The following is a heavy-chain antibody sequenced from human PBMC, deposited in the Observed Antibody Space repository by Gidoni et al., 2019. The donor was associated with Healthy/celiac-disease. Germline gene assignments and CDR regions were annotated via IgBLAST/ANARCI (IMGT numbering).Heavy chain of an antibody. CDR2: ISSSSSYI. J-gene: IGHJ3*02. CDR3: ARHNRIVGYTRDAFDI. D-gene: IGHD1-26*01. Sequence: EVQLVESGGGLVKPGGSLRLSCAASGFTFSSYSMNWVRQAPGKGLEWVSSISSSSSYIYYADSVKGRFTISRDNAKNSLYLQMNSLRAEDTAVYYCARHNRIVGYTRDAFDIWGQGTMVTVSS. CDR1: GFTFSSYS. V-gene: IGHV3-21*01.